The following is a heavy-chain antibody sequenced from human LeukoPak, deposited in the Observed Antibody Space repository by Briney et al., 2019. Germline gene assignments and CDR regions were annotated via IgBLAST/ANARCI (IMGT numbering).Heavy chain of an antibody. CDR1: GVSISSSTDY. J-gene: IGHJ4*02. CDR2: IFYSGRT. Sequence: SETLSLTCTVSGVSISSSTDYWVWIRQPPGKGLEWIGSIFYSGRTFYNASLKSRVTISVDTSKNHFSLKLSSVTAADTAVYYCASSTQIDYYGSGRGYFDYWGQGTLVTVSS. D-gene: IGHD3-10*01. V-gene: IGHV4-39*02. CDR3: ASSTQIDYYGSGRGYFDY.